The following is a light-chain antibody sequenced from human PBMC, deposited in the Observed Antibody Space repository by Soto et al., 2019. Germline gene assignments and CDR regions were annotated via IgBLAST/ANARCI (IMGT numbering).Light chain of an antibody. J-gene: IGKJ2*01. Sequence: DIQMTQSPSTLSASVGDRVTITCRASQSISSWLAWYLQKPGKAPQLLIYKASNLQDGVPSRFSGSGSGTEFTTPISSLQTDDFANYYCQQYSSYSSYTFGQGTKLEIK. CDR1: QSISSW. CDR2: KAS. CDR3: QQYSSYSSYT. V-gene: IGKV1-5*03.